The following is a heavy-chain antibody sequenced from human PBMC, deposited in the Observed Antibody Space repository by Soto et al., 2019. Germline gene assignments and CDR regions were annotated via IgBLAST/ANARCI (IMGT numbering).Heavy chain of an antibody. CDR3: GAFWSAQPNWFDP. J-gene: IGHJ5*02. V-gene: IGHV4-34*01. CDR2: INHSGST. Sequence: LETLSLPCAVVGGSFSGYYWSRILQPPGKGLEWIGEINHSGSTNYNPSLKSRVTMSVDTSKNQFSLKLSSVTAADTAVYYCGAFWSAQPNWFDPWGQGTLVTVSS. CDR1: GGSFSGYY. D-gene: IGHD3-3*01.